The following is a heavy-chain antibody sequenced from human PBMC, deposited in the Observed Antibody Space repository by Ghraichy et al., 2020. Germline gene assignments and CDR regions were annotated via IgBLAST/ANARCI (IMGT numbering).Heavy chain of an antibody. V-gene: IGHV3-64*01. CDR1: GFTFSSYA. CDR3: ARDGSYSSTSPYWHIAAPWGGYYYYYMDV. D-gene: IGHD2-2*01. Sequence: GGSLRLSCAASGFTFSSYAMHWVRQAPGKGLEYVSAISSNGGSTYYANSVKGRFTISRDNSKNTLYLQMGSLRAEDMAVYYCARDGSYSSTSPYWHIAAPWGGYYYYYMDVWGKGTTVTVSS. CDR2: ISSNGGST. J-gene: IGHJ6*03.